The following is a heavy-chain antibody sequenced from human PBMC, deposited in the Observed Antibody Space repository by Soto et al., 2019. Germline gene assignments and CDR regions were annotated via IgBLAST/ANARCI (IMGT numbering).Heavy chain of an antibody. Sequence: QITLKESGPTLVKPTQTLTLTCTFSGFSLSTSGLGVGWIRQPPGKDLEWLALIYWDDDKRYSPSLESRLIITKDTSKNQVVLTRPNMDPVDTATYYYAQSQALYASGSYYNPSDYWGQGPLVSASS. D-gene: IGHD3-10*01. J-gene: IGHJ4*02. CDR3: AQSQALYASGSYYNPSDY. CDR2: IYWDDDK. CDR1: GFSLSTSGLG. V-gene: IGHV2-5*02.